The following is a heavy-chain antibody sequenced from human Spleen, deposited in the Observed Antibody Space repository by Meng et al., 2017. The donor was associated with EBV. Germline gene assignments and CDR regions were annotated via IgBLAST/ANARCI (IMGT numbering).Heavy chain of an antibody. Sequence: QLQLQESAPGLLKPSQTRSPTCTVSGGSISRTSYYWGWIRQPPGKGLEWIGSIYYSGSTFYNPSLKSRVNISVDTSKNQFFLKLSSVTAADTAVYYCARHDSVPFDSWGQGTLVTVSS. CDR3: ARHDSVPFDS. V-gene: IGHV4-39*01. J-gene: IGHJ4*02. CDR2: IYYSGST. D-gene: IGHD1-1*01. CDR1: GGSISRTSYY.